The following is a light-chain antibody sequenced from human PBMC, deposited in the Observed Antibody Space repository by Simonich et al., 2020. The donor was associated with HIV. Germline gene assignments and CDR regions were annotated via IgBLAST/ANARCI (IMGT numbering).Light chain of an antibody. Sequence: DTVMTQSPDSLAVSLGERATINCKSSQNVLYSSNNTNDLAWYQKKPGQPPKLLIYWASTREYGVPDRFSGSGSGTDFTLTISSLQAEDVAVYYCQQYYSSPRTFGQGTKVEIK. J-gene: IGKJ1*01. CDR2: WAS. CDR3: QQYYSSPRT. V-gene: IGKV4-1*01. CDR1: QNVLYSSNNTND.